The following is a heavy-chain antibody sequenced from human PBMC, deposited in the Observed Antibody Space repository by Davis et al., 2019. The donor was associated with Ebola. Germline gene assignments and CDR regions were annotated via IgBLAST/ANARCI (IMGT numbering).Heavy chain of an antibody. D-gene: IGHD6-13*01. Sequence: PGGSLRLSCSASGFTFNNYAMHWVRQAPGRGLDFVSGINDNGGTTHYADSVKGRFTISRDNAKNSLYLQMNSLRAEDTAVYYCARAGRTRSSWSRYNWFDPWGQGTLVTVSS. CDR3: ARAGRTRSSWSRYNWFDP. CDR2: INDNGGTT. V-gene: IGHV3-64*04. CDR1: GFTFNNYA. J-gene: IGHJ5*02.